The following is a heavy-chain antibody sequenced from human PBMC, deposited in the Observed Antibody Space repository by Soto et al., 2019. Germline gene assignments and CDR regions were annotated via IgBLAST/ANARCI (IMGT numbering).Heavy chain of an antibody. CDR1: GFTFSGFD. CDR2: IGTAGDT. Sequence: PGGSLRLSCAASGFTFSGFDMHRVRQPTGKGLEWVSTIGTAGDTYYAVSVKGRFTISRDNAKNSLSLQMNSLRAGDTAVYFCARGQEVGAHFFDSWGQGTQVTVSS. CDR3: ARGQEVGAHFFDS. V-gene: IGHV3-13*01. D-gene: IGHD2-15*01. J-gene: IGHJ4*02.